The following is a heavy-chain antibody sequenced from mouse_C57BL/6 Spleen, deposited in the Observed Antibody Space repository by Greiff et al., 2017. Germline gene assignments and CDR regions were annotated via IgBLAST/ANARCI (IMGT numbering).Heavy chain of an antibody. CDR1: GYTFTDYE. V-gene: IGHV1-15*01. J-gene: IGHJ3*01. Sequence: QVHVKQSGAELVRPGASVTLSCKASGYTFTDYEMHWVKQTPVHGLEWIGAIDPETGGTAYNQKFKGKAILTADKSSSTAYMELRSLTSEDSAVYYCTRGRSADWGQGTLVTVSA. CDR2: IDPETGGT. CDR3: TRGRSAD.